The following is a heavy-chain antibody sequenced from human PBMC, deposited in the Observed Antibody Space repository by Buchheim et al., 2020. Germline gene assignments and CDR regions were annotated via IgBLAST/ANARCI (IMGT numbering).Heavy chain of an antibody. V-gene: IGHV1-69*06. CDR1: GGTFSSYA. D-gene: IGHD6-19*01. CDR2: IIPIFGTA. J-gene: IGHJ4*02. Sequence: QVQLVQSGAEVKKPGSSVKVSSKASGGTFSSYAISWVRQAPGQGLEWMGGIIPIFGTANYAQKFQGRVTITADKSTSTAYMELNSLRSGDTAVYYCARSYSSSGWQPYDYWGQGTL. CDR3: ARSYSSSGWQPYDY.